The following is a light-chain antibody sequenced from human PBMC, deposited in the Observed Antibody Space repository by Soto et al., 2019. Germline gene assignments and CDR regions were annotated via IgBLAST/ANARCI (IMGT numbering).Light chain of an antibody. CDR2: EVS. CDR3: SSYTSSSTSWV. J-gene: IGLJ3*02. V-gene: IGLV2-14*01. CDR1: SSDFGDYDS. Sequence: QSALTQPASVSGSPGQSITISCTGTSSDFGDYDSVSWYQQHPGKAPTLMIYEVSNRPSGVSNRFSGSKSGNTASLTISGLQSEDESDYYCSSYTSSSTSWVFGGGTKLTVL.